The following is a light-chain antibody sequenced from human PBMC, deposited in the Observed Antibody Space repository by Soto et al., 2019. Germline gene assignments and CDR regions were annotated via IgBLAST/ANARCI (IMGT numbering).Light chain of an antibody. V-gene: IGLV1-44*01. Sequence: QSVLTQPPSTSGTPGQRVTISCSGGTSNIGSNSVNWYQHLPGTAPTLLIHTSDQRPSGVPDRFSGSKSGTSASLAIRGLRSDDEADYYCAAWDDSLNGLVFGGGTQLTVL. CDR1: TSNIGSNS. J-gene: IGLJ3*02. CDR3: AAWDDSLNGLV. CDR2: TSD.